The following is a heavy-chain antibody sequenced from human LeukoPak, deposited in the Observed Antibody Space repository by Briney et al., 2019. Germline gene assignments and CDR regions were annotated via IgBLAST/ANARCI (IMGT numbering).Heavy chain of an antibody. D-gene: IGHD3-22*01. J-gene: IGHJ2*01. Sequence: PSETLSLTCTVSGGSISSYYWSWIRQPPGKGLEWIGYMHYSGSSSYNPSLKSRVTISVDTSNNQFSLKLSSVTAADTAVYYCARVGEYYYDSSVYPPDWYFDLWGRGPLVTVSS. CDR2: MHYSGSS. CDR1: GGSISSYY. V-gene: IGHV4-59*08. CDR3: ARVGEYYYDSSVYPPDWYFDL.